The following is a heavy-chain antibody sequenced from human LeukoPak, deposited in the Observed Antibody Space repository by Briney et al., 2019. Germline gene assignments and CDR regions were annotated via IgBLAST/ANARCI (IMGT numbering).Heavy chain of an antibody. CDR3: ARDLPGGYPEAPFDY. Sequence: SVKVSCKASGGTFSSYAISWVRQAPGQGLEWMGGIIPIFGTANYAQEFQGRVTITADESTSTAYMELSSLRSEDTAVYYCARDLPGGYPEAPFDYWGQGTLVTVSS. CDR2: IIPIFGTA. D-gene: IGHD3-22*01. J-gene: IGHJ4*02. CDR1: GGTFSSYA. V-gene: IGHV1-69*01.